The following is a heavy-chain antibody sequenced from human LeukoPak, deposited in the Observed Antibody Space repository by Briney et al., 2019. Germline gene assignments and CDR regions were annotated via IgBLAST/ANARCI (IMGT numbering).Heavy chain of an antibody. Sequence: GGSLRLSCAHSGFTFCNALISWVRQAPGKGLEWVGRLKSKTDGGTTDYAAPVKGRFTTSRDDSKTTLYPQMNSLKTEDTAVYYITTRLLRFGETLGYWGQGTLVTVSS. D-gene: IGHD3-10*01. CDR3: TTRLLRFGETLGY. J-gene: IGHJ4*02. V-gene: IGHV3-15*01. CDR1: GFTFCNAL. CDR2: LKSKTDGGTT.